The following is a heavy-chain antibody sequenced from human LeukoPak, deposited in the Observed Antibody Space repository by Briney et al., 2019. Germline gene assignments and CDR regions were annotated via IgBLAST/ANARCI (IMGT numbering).Heavy chain of an antibody. CDR1: GGTFSSYA. J-gene: IGHJ4*02. CDR3: ARAPIVGATTNPFDY. V-gene: IGHV1-69*13. Sequence: ASVKVSCKASGGTFSSYAISWVRQAPGQGLEWMGGIIPIFGTANYAQKFQGGVTITADESTSTAYMELSSLRSEDTAVYYCARAPIVGATTNPFDYWGQGTLVTVSS. D-gene: IGHD1-26*01. CDR2: IIPIFGTA.